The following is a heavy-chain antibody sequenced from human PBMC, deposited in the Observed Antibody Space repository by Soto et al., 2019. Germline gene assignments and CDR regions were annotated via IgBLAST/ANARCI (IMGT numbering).Heavy chain of an antibody. J-gene: IGHJ6*02. D-gene: IGHD3-22*01. CDR3: ARWWNYYDSSGYGAYYYYYGMDV. CDR1: GGSISSSSYY. V-gene: IGHV4-39*01. Sequence: SSETLSLTCTVSGGSISSSSYYWGWIRQPPGKGLEWIGSIYYSGSTYYNPSLKSRVTISVDTSKNQFSLKLSSVTAADTAVYYCARWWNYYDSSGYGAYYYYYGMDVWGQGTTVT. CDR2: IYYSGST.